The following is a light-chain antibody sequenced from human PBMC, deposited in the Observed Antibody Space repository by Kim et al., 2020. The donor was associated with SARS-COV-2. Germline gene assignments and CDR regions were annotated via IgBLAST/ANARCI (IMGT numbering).Light chain of an antibody. J-gene: IGLJ2*01. CDR1: RLGDKY. V-gene: IGLV3-1*01. CDR3: QAWDSSTVV. CDR2: QDS. Sequence: VSPGQTARLTFSGDRLGDKYACWYQQKPGQSPVLVIYQDSKRPSGIPERFSGSNSGNTATLTISGTQAMDEADYYCQAWDSSTVVFGGGTQLTVL.